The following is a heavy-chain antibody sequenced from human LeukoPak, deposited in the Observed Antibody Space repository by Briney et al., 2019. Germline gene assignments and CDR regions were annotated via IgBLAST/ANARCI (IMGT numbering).Heavy chain of an antibody. J-gene: IGHJ4*02. CDR3: ARDRSHSLSDFWSGPIIYNDY. D-gene: IGHD3-3*01. CDR2: INQDGSEK. V-gene: IGHV3-7*01. CDR1: GFTFSSYA. Sequence: GGSLRLSCAASGFTFSSYAMSWVRQAPGKGLEWVANINQDGSEKYYVDSVKGRFTISRDNAKNSLYLQMNSLRAEDTAVYYCARDRSHSLSDFWSGPIIYNDYWGQGTLVTVSS.